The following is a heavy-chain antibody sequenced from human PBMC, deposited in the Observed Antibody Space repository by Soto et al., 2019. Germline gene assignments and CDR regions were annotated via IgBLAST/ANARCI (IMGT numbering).Heavy chain of an antibody. J-gene: IGHJ4*02. D-gene: IGHD5-18*01. CDR3: AKALYSYGFFDY. V-gene: IGHV3-9*01. CDR2: ISWNSGSI. CDR1: GFTFDDYA. Sequence: GGSLRLSCAASGFTFDDYAMHWVRQAPGKGLEWVSGISWNSGSIGYADSVKGRFTISRDNAKNSLYLRMSSLRAEDTALYYCAKALYSYGFFDYWGQGTLVTVSS.